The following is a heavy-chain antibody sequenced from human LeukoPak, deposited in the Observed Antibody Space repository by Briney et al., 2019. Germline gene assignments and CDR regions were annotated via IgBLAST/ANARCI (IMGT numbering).Heavy chain of an antibody. J-gene: IGHJ4*02. Sequence: SETLSLTCTVSGGSISSGSYYWSWIRQPAGKGLEWIGRIYTSGSTNYNPSLKSRVTISVDTSKNQISLKLSSVTAADTAVYYCARGKIVAPPPFDYWGQGTLVTVSS. CDR2: IYTSGST. V-gene: IGHV4-61*02. CDR1: GGSISSGSYY. CDR3: ARGKIVAPPPFDY. D-gene: IGHD3-22*01.